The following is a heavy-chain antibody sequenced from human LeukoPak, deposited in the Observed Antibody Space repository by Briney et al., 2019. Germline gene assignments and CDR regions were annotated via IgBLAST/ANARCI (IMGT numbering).Heavy chain of an antibody. CDR2: IRQDGGDI. CDR1: GFTLGNYW. CDR3: ARDVHGTLDY. D-gene: IGHD1-26*01. J-gene: IGHJ4*02. Sequence: GGSLRLSCEAFGFTLGNYWMAWVRQGPGEGLEWLANIRQDGGDIGQADSVKGRFTISRDNAKSSLYLQMNSLEADDSGLYYCARDVHGTLDYWGQGILVTVSS. V-gene: IGHV3-7*01.